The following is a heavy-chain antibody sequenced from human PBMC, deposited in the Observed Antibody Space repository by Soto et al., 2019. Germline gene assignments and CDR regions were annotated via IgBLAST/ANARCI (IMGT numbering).Heavy chain of an antibody. J-gene: IGHJ4*02. CDR1: GFTFSSYA. CDR2: ISGSGGST. D-gene: IGHD3-3*01. CDR3: AKDRGADFWSGLTVDY. V-gene: IGHV3-23*01. Sequence: EVQLLESGGGLVQPGGSLRLSCAASGFTFSSYAMSWVRQAPGKGLEWVSAISGSGGSTYYADSVKGRFTISRDNSKNTLYLQMNSLRAEDTAVYYCAKDRGADFWSGLTVDYWGQGTLVTVSS.